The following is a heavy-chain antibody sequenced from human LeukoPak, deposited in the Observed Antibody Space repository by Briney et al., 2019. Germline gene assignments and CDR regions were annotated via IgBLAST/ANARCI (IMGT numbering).Heavy chain of an antibody. CDR1: GGSISSYY. CDR2: IYYSGST. V-gene: IGHV4-59*08. CDR3: ARRAMDYYYYGMDV. Sequence: KPSETLSLTCTVSGGSISSYYWSWIRQPPGKGLEWIGYIYYSGSTYYNPSLKSRVTISVDTSKNQFSLKLSSVTAADTAVYYCARRAMDYYYYGMDVWGQGTTVTVSS. J-gene: IGHJ6*02. D-gene: IGHD5-18*01.